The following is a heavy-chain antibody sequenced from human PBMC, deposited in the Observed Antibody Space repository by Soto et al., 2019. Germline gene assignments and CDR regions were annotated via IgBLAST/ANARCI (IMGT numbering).Heavy chain of an antibody. J-gene: IGHJ4*02. CDR1: GFTVTSHY. CDR2: IYSGGST. CDR3: ARDLYFDY. Sequence: EVQLVESGGGLVQPGGSLRLSCAASGFTVTSHYMSWVRQAPGKGLEWVSVIYSGGSTYYAVSVKGRFTISRDNSKNTLYLQMNILRAEDTAVYYCARDLYFDYWGQGTLVTVSS. V-gene: IGHV3-66*01.